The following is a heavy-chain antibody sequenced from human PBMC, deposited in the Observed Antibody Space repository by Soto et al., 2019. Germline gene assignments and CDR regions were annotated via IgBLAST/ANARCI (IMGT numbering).Heavy chain of an antibody. CDR3: AKDGSGTYINWFDP. D-gene: IGHD3-10*01. J-gene: IGHJ5*02. CDR1: GGSISSYY. CDR2: IYNGGST. Sequence: PSETLSLTCTVSGGSISSYYWSWIRQPPGKGLEWIGFIYNGGSTNCNPSLKSRVTISVDTSKNQFSLKLTSLTAADTAVYYCAKDGSGTYINWFDPWGQGTLVTVSS. V-gene: IGHV4-59*01.